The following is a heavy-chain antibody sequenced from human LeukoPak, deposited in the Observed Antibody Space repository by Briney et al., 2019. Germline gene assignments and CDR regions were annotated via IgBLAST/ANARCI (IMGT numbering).Heavy chain of an antibody. CDR3: ALAYGDYDY. D-gene: IGHD4-17*01. CDR2: ISWHSGSF. V-gene: IGHV3-9*01. Sequence: GGSLRLSCAASGFTFDDYAMHWVRQAPGKGLEWVSSISWHSGSFDYADSVKGRFTISRDNAKNSLYLQMNSLRAEDTAVYYCALAYGDYDYWGQGTLVTVSS. J-gene: IGHJ4*02. CDR1: GFTFDDYA.